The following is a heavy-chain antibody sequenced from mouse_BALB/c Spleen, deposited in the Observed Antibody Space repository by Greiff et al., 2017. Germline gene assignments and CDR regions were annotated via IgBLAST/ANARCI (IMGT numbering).Heavy chain of an antibody. CDR1: GYTFTSYW. J-gene: IGHJ4*01. CDR2: INPSNGRT. CDR3: ASRGIYGYDDGPLDY. D-gene: IGHD2-2*01. Sequence: QVQLQQPGAELVKPGASVKLSCKASGYTFTSYWMHWVKQRPGQGLEWIGEINPSNGRTNYNEKFKSKATLTVDKSSSTAYMQLSSLTSEDSAVYYCASRGIYGYDDGPLDYWGQGTSVTVSS. V-gene: IGHV1S81*02.